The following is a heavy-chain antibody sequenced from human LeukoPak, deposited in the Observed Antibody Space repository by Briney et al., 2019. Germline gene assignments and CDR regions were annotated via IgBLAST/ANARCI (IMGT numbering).Heavy chain of an antibody. J-gene: IGHJ6*03. D-gene: IGHD2-15*01. Sequence: PSETLSLTCTVSGYSISSGYYWGWIRQPPGKGLEWIGSIYHSGSTYYNPSLKSRVTISVDTSKNQFSLKLSSVTAADTAVYYCARLGYCSGGSCYGIVPYYYYYYMDVWGKGTTVTASS. CDR2: IYHSGST. CDR1: GYSISSGYY. V-gene: IGHV4-38-2*02. CDR3: ARLGYCSGGSCYGIVPYYYYYYMDV.